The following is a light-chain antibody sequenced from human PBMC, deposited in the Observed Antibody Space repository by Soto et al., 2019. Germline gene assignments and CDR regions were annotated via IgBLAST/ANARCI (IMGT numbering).Light chain of an antibody. CDR1: SNTIGGYNV. V-gene: IGLV2-23*01. CDR3: CSYVGATTYV. J-gene: IGLJ1*01. CDR2: EGI. Sequence: QSSLTQPASVSGSPGQSITISCTGTSNTIGGYNVVSWYQQHPGTAPKVIIYEGIKRPSGVSNRFSGSISGSTASLTISGLQAEDEADYYCCSYVGATTYVVGNGTKVTVL.